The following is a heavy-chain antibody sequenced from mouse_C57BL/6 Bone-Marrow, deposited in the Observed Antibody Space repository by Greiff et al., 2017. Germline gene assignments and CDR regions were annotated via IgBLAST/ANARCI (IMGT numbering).Heavy chain of an antibody. CDR2: IYPRSGNS. J-gene: IGHJ1*03. CDR1: GYTFTSYG. V-gene: IGHV1-81*01. D-gene: IGHD2-2*01. Sequence: QVQLQQSGAELARPGASVKLSCKASGYTFTSYGISWVKQTTGQGLEWIGEIYPRSGNSSYNEKVKGKATLTADKSACTAYMELRSLTSEDSAVYFCARGGYDAYWYFDVWGTGTTVTGSS. CDR3: ARGGYDAYWYFDV.